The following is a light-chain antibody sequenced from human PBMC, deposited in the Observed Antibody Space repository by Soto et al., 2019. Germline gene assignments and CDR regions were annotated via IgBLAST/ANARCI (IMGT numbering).Light chain of an antibody. J-gene: IGKJ3*01. CDR2: GAS. V-gene: IGKV1-9*01. CDR1: QGISSF. Sequence: DIQLTQSPSFLSASVGDRVTITCRASQGISSFLAWFQQKPGKAPKLLIYGASSRATGIPDRFSGSGSGTDFTLTISRLEPEDFAVYYCQQYGNAPFTFGPGTKVDIK. CDR3: QQYGNAPFT.